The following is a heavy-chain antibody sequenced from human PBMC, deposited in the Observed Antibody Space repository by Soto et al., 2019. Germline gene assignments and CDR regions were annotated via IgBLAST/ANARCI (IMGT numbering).Heavy chain of an antibody. J-gene: IGHJ3*02. D-gene: IGHD2-2*01. V-gene: IGHV4-34*01. CDR3: ARGRRLYCSSTSCYPGWAFDI. Sequence: TSETLSLTCAVDGGSFSGYYWSWIRQPPGKGLEWIGEINHSGSTNYNPSLKSRVTISVDTSKNQFSLKLSSVAAADTAVYYCARGRRLYCSSTSCYPGWAFDIRGQGTMVTVSS. CDR2: INHSGST. CDR1: GGSFSGYY.